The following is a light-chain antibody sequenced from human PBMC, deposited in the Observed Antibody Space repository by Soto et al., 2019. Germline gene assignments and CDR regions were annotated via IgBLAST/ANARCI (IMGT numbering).Light chain of an antibody. CDR1: QSVSSY. CDR2: GES. V-gene: IGKV3-15*01. J-gene: IGKJ1*01. CDR3: QQYHTYWWT. Sequence: EIVLTQSPATLSLSPGERATLSCRASQSVSSYLAWYQQKRGQAPRLLIYGESTRATGIPARFSGSGSGTEFTLTINSLQPDDSATYYCQQYHTYWWTFGQGTKVDIK.